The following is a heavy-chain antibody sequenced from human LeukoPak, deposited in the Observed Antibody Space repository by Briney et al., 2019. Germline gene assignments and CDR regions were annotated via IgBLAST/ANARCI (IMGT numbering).Heavy chain of an antibody. J-gene: IGHJ3*02. CDR1: GFTFDDYG. CDR2: INWNGGST. V-gene: IGHV3-20*04. CDR3: ARSCGGDCSNAFDI. Sequence: PGGSLRLSCAASGFTFDDYGMSWVRQAPGKGLEWVSGINWNGGSTGYADSVKGRFTISRDNAKNSLYLQMNSLGAEDTALYYCARSCGGDCSNAFDIWGQGTMVTVSS. D-gene: IGHD2-21*02.